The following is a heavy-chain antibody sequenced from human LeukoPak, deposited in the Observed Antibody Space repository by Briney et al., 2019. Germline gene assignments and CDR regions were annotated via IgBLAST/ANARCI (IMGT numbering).Heavy chain of an antibody. V-gene: IGHV4-59*01. CDR2: IYYSGRT. Sequence: PSETLSVTCTVPGGSISSYYWSWIRQPPGKGLEWVGFIYYSGRTNYNPSLKSRVTISADASKNQFSLKLSSVTAADTAVYYCAGYGESRYYFDYWGHGTLVTVSS. CDR3: AGYGESRYYFDY. CDR1: GGSISSYY. J-gene: IGHJ4*01. D-gene: IGHD4-17*01.